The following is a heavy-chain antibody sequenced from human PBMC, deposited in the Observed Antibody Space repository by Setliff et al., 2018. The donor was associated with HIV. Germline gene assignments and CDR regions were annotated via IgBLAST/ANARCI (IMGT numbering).Heavy chain of an antibody. CDR2: FFPSGGT. J-gene: IGHJ5*02. V-gene: IGHV4-38-2*02. CDR1: GYSVSSGYY. Sequence: NPSETLSLTCTVSGYSVSSGYYWGWIRQPPGKGLDWIGSFFPSGGTYYNPSLQSRVTILVDTSKNQLSLKLRAVTVADRAVYFCARVRGQMITFGGVIVKGDWFDPWGQGTLVTVSS. D-gene: IGHD3-16*02. CDR3: ARVRGQMITFGGVIVKGDWFDP.